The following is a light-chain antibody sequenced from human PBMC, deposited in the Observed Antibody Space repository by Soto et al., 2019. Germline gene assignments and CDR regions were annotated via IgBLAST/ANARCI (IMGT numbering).Light chain of an antibody. CDR1: ESVISD. CDR3: QQYNNWPRT. J-gene: IGKJ1*01. V-gene: IGKV3-15*01. CDR2: GAS. Sequence: EVVMTQSPATLSVSPGERATLSCRASESVISDLAWYHQKPGQAPRLLIYGASTRATGIPARFSGSGSGRDFTLTINRLQSEDFAVYYCQQYNNWPRTFGQGTKVDMK.